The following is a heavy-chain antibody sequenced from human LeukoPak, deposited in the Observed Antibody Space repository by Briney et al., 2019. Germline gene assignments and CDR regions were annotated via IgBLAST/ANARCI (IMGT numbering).Heavy chain of an antibody. CDR1: GDSISSSDYY. Sequence: SETLSLTCPVSGDSISSSDYYWGWIRQPPGKGLEWIGYIYYSGSTYYNPSLKSRVTISVDTSKNQFSLKLSSVTAADTAVYYCARWRLGPIYYFDYWGQGTLVTVSS. CDR3: ARWRLGPIYYFDY. J-gene: IGHJ4*02. V-gene: IGHV4-30-4*08. D-gene: IGHD2-21*01. CDR2: IYYSGST.